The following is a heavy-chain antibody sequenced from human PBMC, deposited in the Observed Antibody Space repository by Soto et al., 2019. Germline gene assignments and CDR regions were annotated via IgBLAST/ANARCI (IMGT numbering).Heavy chain of an antibody. CDR1: GFTFSSYA. CDR3: ARDRLSTVRIAAAGTGRYSYYGMDV. J-gene: IGHJ6*02. CDR2: ISYDGSNK. D-gene: IGHD6-13*01. Sequence: QVQLVESGGGVVQPERSLRLSCAASGFTFSSYAMHWVRQAPGKGLEWVAVISYDGSNKYYADSVKGRFTISRDNSKNTMYLQMNSLRAEDTAVYYCARDRLSTVRIAAAGTGRYSYYGMDVWGQGTTVTV. V-gene: IGHV3-30-3*01.